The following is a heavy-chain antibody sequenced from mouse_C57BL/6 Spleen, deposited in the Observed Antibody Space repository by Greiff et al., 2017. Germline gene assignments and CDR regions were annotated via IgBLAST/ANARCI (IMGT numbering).Heavy chain of an antibody. CDR1: GFNIKDDY. CDR3: TAVYYGSRPFGY. Sequence: EVQLQQSGAELVRPGASVKLSCTASGFNIKDDYMHWVKQRPEQGLEWIGWIDPENGDTEYASKFQGKATITADTSSNTAYLQLSSLTSEDTAVYYCTAVYYGSRPFGYWGQGTTLTVSS. D-gene: IGHD1-1*01. CDR2: IDPENGDT. J-gene: IGHJ2*01. V-gene: IGHV14-4*01.